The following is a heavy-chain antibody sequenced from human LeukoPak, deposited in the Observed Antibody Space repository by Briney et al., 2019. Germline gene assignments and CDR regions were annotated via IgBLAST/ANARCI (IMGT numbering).Heavy chain of an antibody. CDR3: ARGVFLWFGD. D-gene: IGHD3-10*01. CDR2: IYCSGST. Sequence: SETLSLTCTVSVGSLSSYNWSWIRQPPREGLEWIGYIYCSGSTNYNPSLKGRVTISVDTYKNQFSLKLSSATAADTAVYYCARGVFLWFGDWGQGTLVTVSS. J-gene: IGHJ4*02. CDR1: VGSLSSYN. V-gene: IGHV4-59*01.